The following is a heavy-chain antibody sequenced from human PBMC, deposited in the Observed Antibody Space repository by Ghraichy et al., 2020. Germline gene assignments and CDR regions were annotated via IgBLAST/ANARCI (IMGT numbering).Heavy chain of an antibody. J-gene: IGHJ4*02. CDR1: GGSISSSSYY. Sequence: GSLSLTCTVSGGSISSSSYYWGWIRQPPGKGLEWIGSIYYSGSTYYNPSLKSRVTISVDTSKNQFSLKLSSVTAADTAVYYCARKVGDGDYALDYWGQGTLVTVSS. CDR3: ARKVGDGDYALDY. D-gene: IGHD4-17*01. CDR2: IYYSGST. V-gene: IGHV4-39*01.